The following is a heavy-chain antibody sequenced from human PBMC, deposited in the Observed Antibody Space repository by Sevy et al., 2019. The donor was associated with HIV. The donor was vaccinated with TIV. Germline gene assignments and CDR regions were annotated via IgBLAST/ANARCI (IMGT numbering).Heavy chain of an antibody. V-gene: IGHV1-18*04. CDR2: ISAYNGNT. J-gene: IGHJ4*02. CDR3: ATTPSYYYDSSGYFDY. Sequence: ASVKVSCKASGYTFTSYGISWVRQAPGQGLEWMGWISAYNGNTNYAQKLQGRVTMTTDTSTSTAYMELRSLRSDDTAVYYCATTPSYYYDSSGYFDYWGQGTLATVSS. CDR1: GYTFTSYG. D-gene: IGHD3-22*01.